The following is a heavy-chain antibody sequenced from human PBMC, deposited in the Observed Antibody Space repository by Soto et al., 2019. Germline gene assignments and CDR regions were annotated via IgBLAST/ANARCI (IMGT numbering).Heavy chain of an antibody. Sequence: ASVKVSCKASGYIFTAYSMHWVRRAPGQGLEWMGVVNPSGGSTNYAQKFQGRITMTRDTSTSTVYMDLSSLTSEDTAVYYCAREENCSDGICYSEYFQRWGQGTLVTVSS. V-gene: IGHV1-46*01. J-gene: IGHJ1*01. CDR3: AREENCSDGICYSEYFQR. CDR2: VNPSGGST. D-gene: IGHD2-15*01. CDR1: GYIFTAYS.